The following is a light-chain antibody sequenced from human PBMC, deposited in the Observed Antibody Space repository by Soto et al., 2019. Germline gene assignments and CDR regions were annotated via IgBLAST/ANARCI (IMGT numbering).Light chain of an antibody. CDR3: HQYKTYWT. J-gene: IGKJ1*01. V-gene: IGKV1-5*03. CDR1: QSISSW. CDR2: KAS. Sequence: DIQMTQSPSTLSASVGDRVTISCRASQSISSWLAWYQQKPGKAPKLLIYKASSLQSGVPSRFSGCGSGTEFTLTISSLQPDDFATYYCHQYKTYWTFGHGTKVEMK.